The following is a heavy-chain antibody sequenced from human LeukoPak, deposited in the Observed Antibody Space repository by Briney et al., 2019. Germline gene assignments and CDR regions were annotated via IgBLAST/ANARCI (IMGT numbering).Heavy chain of an antibody. V-gene: IGHV3-23*01. CDR3: TRLWLRDSSFDY. CDR1: GFTFSSYA. J-gene: IGHJ4*02. D-gene: IGHD5-12*01. Sequence: PGGSLRLSCAASGFTFSSYAMSWVRQAPGKGLEWVSAISGSGGSTYYADSVKGRFTISRDNSKNTLYLQMNSLRAEDRAVYYCTRLWLRDSSFDYWGQGTLVTVSS. CDR2: ISGSGGST.